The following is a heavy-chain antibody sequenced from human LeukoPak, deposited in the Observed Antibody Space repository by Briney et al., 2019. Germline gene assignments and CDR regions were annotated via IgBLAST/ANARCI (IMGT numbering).Heavy chain of an antibody. J-gene: IGHJ4*02. CDR3: ARHRGSSSNFDY. CDR2: ICASGST. Sequence: SQTLSLTCTVSGVSVNSGINCWSWIRQSAGKGLEWIGRICASGSTKYNPSLKSRVTISIDTSKNQFSLKLSSVTAADTAVYYCARHRGSSSNFDYWGQGALITVSS. V-gene: IGHV4-61*02. D-gene: IGHD6-6*01. CDR1: GVSVNSGINC.